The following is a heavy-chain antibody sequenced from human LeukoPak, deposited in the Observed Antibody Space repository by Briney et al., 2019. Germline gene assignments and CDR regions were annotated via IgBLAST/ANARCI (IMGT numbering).Heavy chain of an antibody. Sequence: ASVKVSCTASGYTFTSYGISWVRQAPGQGLEWMGWISAYNGNTNYAQKLQGRVTMTTDTSTSTAYMELRSLRSDDTAVYYCARDRLIGEAPDYWGQGTLVTVSS. J-gene: IGHJ4*02. CDR3: ARDRLIGEAPDY. D-gene: IGHD3-16*01. V-gene: IGHV1-18*01. CDR2: ISAYNGNT. CDR1: GYTFTSYG.